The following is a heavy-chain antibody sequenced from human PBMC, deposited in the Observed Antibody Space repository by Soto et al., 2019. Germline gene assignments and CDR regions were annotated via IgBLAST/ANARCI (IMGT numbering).Heavy chain of an antibody. V-gene: IGHV1-8*01. CDR1: GYTFTNYD. CDR2: MNADSGNT. CDR3: ARGRFRRTWFDP. J-gene: IGHJ5*02. Sequence: QVQLVQSGAEVKKPGASVKVSCKASGYTFTNYDIHWVRQATGQGLEWMGWMNADSGNTGQSKQFQGRVTMTRDTSISTDYMEMTSLRSEDTAVYYCARGRFRRTWFDPWGQGTLVTVSS.